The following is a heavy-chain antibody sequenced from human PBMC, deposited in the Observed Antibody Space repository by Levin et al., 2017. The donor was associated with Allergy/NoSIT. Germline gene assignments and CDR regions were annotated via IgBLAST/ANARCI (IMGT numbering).Heavy chain of an antibody. CDR3: ASDITMTSDY. CDR2: ISTSGSST. J-gene: IGHJ4*02. Sequence: GESLKISCAASGFIFSNYAMIWVRQAPGKGLEWVSGISTSGSSTHYADSVKGRFTISRDNSKNTVYLQMNSLRTEDTALYYCASDITMTSDYWGQGTLVTVSS. D-gene: IGHD3-22*01. V-gene: IGHV3-23*01. CDR1: GFIFSNYA.